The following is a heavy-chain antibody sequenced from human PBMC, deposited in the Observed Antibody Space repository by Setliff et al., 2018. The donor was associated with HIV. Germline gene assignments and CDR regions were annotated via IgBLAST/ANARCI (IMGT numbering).Heavy chain of an antibody. J-gene: IGHJ4*02. Sequence: PSETLSLTCTVFSGSISSGSYFWSWIRQPAGKGLQWIGHISGSGSTNYNPSLTSRVAISVDTSKNQFSLKLNSVTAADTAVYYCAREFDTMTQVVDYWGQGILVTVSS. D-gene: IGHD3-22*01. CDR2: ISGSGST. CDR3: AREFDTMTQVVDY. V-gene: IGHV4-61*09. CDR1: SGSISSGSYF.